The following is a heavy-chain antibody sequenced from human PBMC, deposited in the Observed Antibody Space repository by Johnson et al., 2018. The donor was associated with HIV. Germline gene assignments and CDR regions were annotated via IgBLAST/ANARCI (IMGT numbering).Heavy chain of an antibody. Sequence: QMQLVESGGGVVRPGRSLILSCVASGFSFSAYAIHWVRQAPGQGLEWVAVIWYDGHFTYYGESVKGRFTISRDNSKNTVFLEMNSLTAEDTGLYYCVKDLRVYTCDAFDIWGQGTMVTVSS. J-gene: IGHJ3*02. CDR1: GFSFSAYA. V-gene: IGHV3-33*06. CDR3: VKDLRVYTCDAFDI. D-gene: IGHD5/OR15-5a*01. CDR2: IWYDGHFT.